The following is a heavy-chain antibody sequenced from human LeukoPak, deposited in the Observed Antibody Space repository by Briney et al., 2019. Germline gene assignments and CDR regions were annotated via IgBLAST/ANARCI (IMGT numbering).Heavy chain of an antibody. CDR1: GVSISSYD. V-gene: IGHV4-4*07. Sequence: PSEALSLTCTASGVSISSYDWSWIRQPAGKGLEWIWRIYTSGSTNYNPSLKSRVTMSVDTSKNQFSLKLSSVTAADTAVYYCARDLNVAPNWFDPWGQGTLVTVSS. J-gene: IGHJ5*02. CDR2: IYTSGST. D-gene: IGHD2-15*01. CDR3: ARDLNVAPNWFDP.